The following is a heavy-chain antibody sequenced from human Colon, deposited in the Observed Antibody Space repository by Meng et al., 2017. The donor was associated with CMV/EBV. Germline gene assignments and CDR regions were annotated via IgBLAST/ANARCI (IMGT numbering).Heavy chain of an antibody. Sequence: QLQLKQWGAGLLKPSLTLSLTCSGYWAVSGCYGVWIRQAPGKGLEWIGEINHSGITSYNPSLKSRVTISVDMSKNQFSLKLSSVTAADTAVYYCAHGSSIATTYWGQGTLVTVSS. CDR1: WAVSGCY. V-gene: IGHV4-34*01. CDR3: AHGSSIATTY. D-gene: IGHD5-24*01. CDR2: INHSGIT. J-gene: IGHJ4*02.